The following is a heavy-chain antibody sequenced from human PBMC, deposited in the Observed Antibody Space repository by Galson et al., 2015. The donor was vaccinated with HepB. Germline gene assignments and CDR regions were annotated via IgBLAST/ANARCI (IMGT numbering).Heavy chain of an antibody. D-gene: IGHD5-12*01. CDR2: IYYNGDT. V-gene: IGHV4-59*08. CDR3: ARHPGRGSVGYAFDL. J-gene: IGHJ4*02. CDR1: HGSINNYY. Sequence: SETLSLTCSVSHGSINNYYWSGIRQSPGNRLEWIGYIYYNGDTTYNPSLGYRVGMSVDTSINQVSLWLTSVTAADTAVYYCARHPGRGSVGYAFDLWGQGTLVTVSA.